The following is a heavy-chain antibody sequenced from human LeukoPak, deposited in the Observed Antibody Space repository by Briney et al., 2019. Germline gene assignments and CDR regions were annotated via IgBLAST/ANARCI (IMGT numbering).Heavy chain of an antibody. CDR3: AGSLYYNSGSVY. V-gene: IGHV4-59*01. CDR1: GGSITNYY. J-gene: IGHJ4*02. Sequence: SETLSLTCTVSGGSITNYYWSWMRQSPGKGLEWIGYSFYSGSPDYNPSLKSRVTISLDTSENQFSLKLTSVTAADTAVYYCAGSLYYNSGSVYWGQGTLVTVSS. CDR2: SFYSGSP. D-gene: IGHD3-10*01.